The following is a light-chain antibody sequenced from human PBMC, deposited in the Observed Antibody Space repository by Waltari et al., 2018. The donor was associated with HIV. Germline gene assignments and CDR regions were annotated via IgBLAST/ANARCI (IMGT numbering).Light chain of an antibody. Sequence: QSVLTQPPSVSAAPGQKVTIPCSGSSSNIGNNYVSWYQQRPGTAPKLLIYDNNKRPSGIPDRFSGSKSGTSATLGITGLQTGDEADYYCGTWDSSLSAGWVFGGGTKLTVL. V-gene: IGLV1-51*01. CDR3: GTWDSSLSAGWV. J-gene: IGLJ3*02. CDR2: DNN. CDR1: SSNIGNNY.